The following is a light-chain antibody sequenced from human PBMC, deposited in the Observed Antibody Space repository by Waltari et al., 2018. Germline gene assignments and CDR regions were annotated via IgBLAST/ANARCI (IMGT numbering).Light chain of an antibody. J-gene: IGLJ1*01. CDR2: DVS. CDR1: SSYIGIYNY. CDR3: TSFSSDSTPLV. Sequence: QSALTQPASVSGSLGQSLTMSCTGTSSYIGIYNYVSWYQQHPGKAPNLLIYDVSNRPSGVSNRFSGSKSGNTASLTISGLQSEDEADYYCTSFSSDSTPLVFGTGTRVTV. V-gene: IGLV2-14*03.